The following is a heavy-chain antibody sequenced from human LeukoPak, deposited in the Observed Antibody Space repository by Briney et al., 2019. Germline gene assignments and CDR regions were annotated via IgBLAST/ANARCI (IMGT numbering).Heavy chain of an antibody. J-gene: IGHJ1*01. CDR2: ISWNSGSI. Sequence: GGSLRLSCAASGFTFDDCAMHWVRQAPGKGLEWVSGISWNSGSIGYADSVKGRFTISRGNAKNSLYLQMNSLRAEDTALYYCAKGVAAAGAEYFQHWGQGTLVTVCS. CDR1: GFTFDDCA. V-gene: IGHV3-9*01. D-gene: IGHD6-13*01. CDR3: AKGVAAAGAEYFQH.